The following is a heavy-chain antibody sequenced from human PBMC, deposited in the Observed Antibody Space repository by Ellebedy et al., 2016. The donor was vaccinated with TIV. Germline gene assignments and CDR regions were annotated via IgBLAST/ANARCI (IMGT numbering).Heavy chain of an antibody. J-gene: IGHJ1*01. CDR2: ISAYNGST. CDR1: GGTFISYS. CDR3: ARQQLRWHKIGYFQH. V-gene: IGHV1-18*01. D-gene: IGHD4-23*01. Sequence: ASVKVSXXASGGTFISYSISWVRQAPGQGLEWMGWISAYNGSTNYAQKLQGRVTMTTDTSTSTAYMELRSLRSEDTAVYYCARQQLRWHKIGYFQHWGQGTLVTVSS.